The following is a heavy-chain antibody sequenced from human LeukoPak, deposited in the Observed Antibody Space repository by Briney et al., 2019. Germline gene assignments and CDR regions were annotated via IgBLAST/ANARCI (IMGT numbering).Heavy chain of an antibody. V-gene: IGHV3-13*01. D-gene: IGHD5-24*01. CDR1: GFTFSSYD. CDR2: IGTAGDT. J-gene: IGHJ4*02. CDR3: ARDGYNSGSDY. Sequence: PGGSLRLSCAASGFTFSSYDMHWVRQATGKGLEWVSAIGTAGDTYYPGSVKGRFTISRENAKNSLYLQMNSLRAEDTAVYYCARDGYNSGSDYWGQGTLVTVSS.